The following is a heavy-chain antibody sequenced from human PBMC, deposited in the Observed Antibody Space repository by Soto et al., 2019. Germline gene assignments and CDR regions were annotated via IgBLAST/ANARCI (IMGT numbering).Heavy chain of an antibody. D-gene: IGHD6-19*01. J-gene: IGHJ3*02. CDR3: AKDQQWLDLGNAFDI. Sequence: GGSLRLSCAASGFTFDDYAMHWVRQAPGKGLEWVSGISWNSGSIGYADSVKGRFTISRDNAKNSLYLQMNSLRAEDTALYYCAKDQQWLDLGNAFDIWGQGTMVTVSS. V-gene: IGHV3-9*01. CDR2: ISWNSGSI. CDR1: GFTFDDYA.